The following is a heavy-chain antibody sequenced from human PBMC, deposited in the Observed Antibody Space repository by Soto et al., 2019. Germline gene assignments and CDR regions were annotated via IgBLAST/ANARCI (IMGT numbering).Heavy chain of an antibody. CDR2: ISGSGSYV. CDR1: GITFSSYT. J-gene: IGHJ4*02. D-gene: IGHD2-8*01. CDR3: ARDRCPNGVCYFGH. Sequence: DVQVVESGGGLVKPGGSLRLSCAVSGITFSSYTMNWVRQAPGKGLEWVSSISGSGSYVYYADSVKGRFTISRDNAKTSLFLEMNSLRAEDTAVYYCARDRCPNGVCYFGHWGQGTLVSVSS. V-gene: IGHV3-21*06.